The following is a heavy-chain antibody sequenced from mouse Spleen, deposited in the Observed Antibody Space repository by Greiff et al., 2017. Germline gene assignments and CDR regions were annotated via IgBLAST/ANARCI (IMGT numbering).Heavy chain of an antibody. J-gene: IGHJ2*01. CDR2: ISSGGGNT. D-gene: IGHD2-14*01. Sequence: EVQVVESGGGLVKLGGSLKLSCAASGFTFSSYAMSWVRQTPEKRLEWVATISSGGGNTYYPDSVKGRFTISRDNAKNTRYLQMSSLKSEDTAMYDCARRGRYGYFDYWGQGTTLTVSS. CDR3: ARRGRYGYFDY. CDR1: GFTFSSYA. V-gene: IGHV5-9-3*01.